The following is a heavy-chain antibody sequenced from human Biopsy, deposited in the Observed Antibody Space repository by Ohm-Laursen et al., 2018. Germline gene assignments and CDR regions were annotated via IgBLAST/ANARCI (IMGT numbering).Heavy chain of an antibody. Sequence: GSLRLSCAASGLTFSRYSMHWVRQAPGKGLEWVSSISSSSNFIYYGDSVKGQFTISRDNAKNSLYLQMNSLRAEDTAVYYCARVLLPAAAVHYGMDVWGQGTTVTVSS. V-gene: IGHV3-21*01. J-gene: IGHJ6*02. D-gene: IGHD2-2*01. CDR1: GLTFSRYS. CDR2: ISSSSNFI. CDR3: ARVLLPAAAVHYGMDV.